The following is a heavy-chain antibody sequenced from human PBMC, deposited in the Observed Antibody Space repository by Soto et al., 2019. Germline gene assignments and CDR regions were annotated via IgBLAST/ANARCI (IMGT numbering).Heavy chain of an antibody. V-gene: IGHV4-30-2*01. J-gene: IGHJ4*02. CDR1: GGSISSGGYS. CDR2: IYHSGST. CDR3: AAGGGLPRYY. Sequence: QLQLQESGSGLVKPSQTLSLTCAVSGGSISSGGYSWSWIRQPPGKGLEWIGYIYHSGSTYYNPSLKGRVTIAVDRSKNQFSLELSSVTAAATAVYYCAAGGGLPRYYWGQGTLVTVSS. D-gene: IGHD5-12*01.